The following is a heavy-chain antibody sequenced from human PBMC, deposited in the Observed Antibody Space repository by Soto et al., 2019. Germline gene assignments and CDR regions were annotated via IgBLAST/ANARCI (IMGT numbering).Heavy chain of an antibody. CDR3: ARDPHEFWTSYWFDP. CDR2: ISAYDGKT. V-gene: IGHV1-18*01. CDR1: GYTFTSYG. D-gene: IGHD3-3*01. Sequence: ASVKVSCKASGYTFTSYGINWVRQAPGQGLELMGWISAYDGKTTYAEKFQGRVTLTTDTSTSTAYMELRSLRSDDTAIYYCARDPHEFWTSYWFDPWGQGTPVTVPQ. J-gene: IGHJ5*02.